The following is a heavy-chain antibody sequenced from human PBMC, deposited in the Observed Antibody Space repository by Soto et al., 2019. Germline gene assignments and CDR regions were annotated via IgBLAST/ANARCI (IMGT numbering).Heavy chain of an antibody. CDR1: GFTVSSNY. J-gene: IGHJ3*02. CDR2: IYSGGST. D-gene: IGHD3-22*01. CDR3: ARVVEGDSSGYYYDAFGI. V-gene: IGHV3-53*01. Sequence: EVQLVESGGGLIQPGGSLRLSCAASGFTVSSNYMSWVRQAPGKGLEWVSVIYSGGSTYYADSVKGRFTISRDNSKNTRCLQMNILTAEDTAVYYCARVVEGDSSGYYYDAFGIWGQGTMVTVSS.